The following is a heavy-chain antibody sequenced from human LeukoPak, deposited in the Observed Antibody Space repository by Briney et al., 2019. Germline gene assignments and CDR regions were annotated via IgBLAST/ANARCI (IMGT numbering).Heavy chain of an antibody. CDR2: IYSGGST. CDR3: ARDYYYGSGTYGGWDY. Sequence: PGGSLRLSCAVSGFTVSSNYMSWVRQAPGKGLDWVSLIYSGGSTYYADSVKGRFTISRDNSKNTLYLQMNNLRAEDTAVYYCARDYYYGSGTYGGWDYWGQGTLVTVSS. D-gene: IGHD3-10*01. J-gene: IGHJ4*02. CDR1: GFTVSSNY. V-gene: IGHV3-53*01.